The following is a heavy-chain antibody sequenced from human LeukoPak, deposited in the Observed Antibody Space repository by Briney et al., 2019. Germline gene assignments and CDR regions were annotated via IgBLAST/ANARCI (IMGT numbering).Heavy chain of an antibody. J-gene: IGHJ4*01. V-gene: IGHV3-23*01. CDR1: GFTFSNYA. Sequence: GGSLRLSCAASGFTFSNYAMSWVRQAPGKGLEWVSSISGGGGSTYYADSVRGRFTISRDNSKNTLYLQMNSLRAEDTAVYYCAKGIYSSGWSYFDYWGHGTLVTVSS. CDR2: ISGGGGST. D-gene: IGHD6-19*01. CDR3: AKGIYSSGWSYFDY.